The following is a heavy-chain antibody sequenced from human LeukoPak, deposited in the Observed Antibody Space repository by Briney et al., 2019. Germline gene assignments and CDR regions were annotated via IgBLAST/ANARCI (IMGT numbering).Heavy chain of an antibody. CDR1: GGTFSSYA. J-gene: IGHJ4*02. D-gene: IGHD3-10*01. Sequence: APVKVSCKASGGTFSSYAISWVRQAPGQGLEWMGIINPSGGSTSYAQKFQGRVTMTRDTSTSTVYMELSSLRSEDTAVYYCARDLYYGSGSYGWPNYWGQGTLVTVSS. CDR3: ARDLYYGSGSYGWPNY. V-gene: IGHV1-46*01. CDR2: INPSGGST.